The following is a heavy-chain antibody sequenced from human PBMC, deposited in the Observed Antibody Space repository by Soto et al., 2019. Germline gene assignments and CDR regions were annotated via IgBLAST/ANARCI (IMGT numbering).Heavy chain of an antibody. CDR3: XXXXXGAGRVGVHS. Sequence: QVQLVQSGAEVKKPGASLRVSCETSGDTSTIYTITWVRQAPGQGLQWMGRIVPLLRITNYAQEFQGRLTXXXXXXXXXXXXXXXXXXXXXXXXXXXXXXXXGAGRVGVHSWGQGTLVIVSS. V-gene: IGHV1-69*02. J-gene: IGHJ5*02. CDR1: GDTSTIYT. D-gene: IGHD1-26*01. CDR2: IVPLLRIT.